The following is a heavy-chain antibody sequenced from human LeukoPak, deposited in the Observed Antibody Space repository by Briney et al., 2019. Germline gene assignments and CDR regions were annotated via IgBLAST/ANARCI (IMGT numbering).Heavy chain of an antibody. D-gene: IGHD4-17*01. CDR2: IYPGDSDT. CDR3: ARLYGHYFDY. J-gene: IGHJ4*02. V-gene: IGHV5-51*01. Sequence: IIYPGDSDTKYSASFKGQITISAEKSIGPAYLQCGSLKASDTAMYYCARLYGHYFDYWGQGTLVTVSS.